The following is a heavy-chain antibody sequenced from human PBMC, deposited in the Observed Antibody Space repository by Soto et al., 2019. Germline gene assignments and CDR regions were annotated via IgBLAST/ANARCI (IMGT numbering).Heavy chain of an antibody. V-gene: IGHV3-23*01. CDR2: FRSGGDDDTT. CDR3: ATKVNSGSGSQFFDY. CDR1: GFTFSSYS. Sequence: PARCLRLSCAASGFTFSSYSVSWVRQAPGKGLEWVSGFRSGGDDDTTYYADSVRGRFTISRDHSKNTLFVPMNSTTAQDMAIYYCATKVNSGSGSQFFDYWGQGTLVTVSS. D-gene: IGHD3-10*01. J-gene: IGHJ4*02.